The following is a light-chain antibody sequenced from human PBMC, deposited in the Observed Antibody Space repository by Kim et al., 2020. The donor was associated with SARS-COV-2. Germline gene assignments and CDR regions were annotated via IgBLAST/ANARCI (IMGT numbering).Light chain of an antibody. CDR3: QQYNSYWST. CDR1: QSISSW. J-gene: IGKJ2*01. Sequence: DIQMTQSPSTLSASVGDRVTITCRASQSISSWLAWYQQKPGKAPKLLIYDASSLESGVPSRFSGSGSGTEFTLTISSLQPDDFATYYCQQYNSYWSTFGQGTKLEI. V-gene: IGKV1-5*01. CDR2: DAS.